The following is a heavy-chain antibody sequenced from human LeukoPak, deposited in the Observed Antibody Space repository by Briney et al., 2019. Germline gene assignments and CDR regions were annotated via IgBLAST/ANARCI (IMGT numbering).Heavy chain of an antibody. J-gene: IGHJ4*02. CDR3: ARDLGNYSGGSCLGY. D-gene: IGHD2-15*01. V-gene: IGHV1-18*01. CDR1: GYTFTSYG. CDR2: ISAYNGNT. Sequence: ASVKVSCKASGYTFTSYGISWVRQAPGQGLEWMGWISAYNGNTNYAQKLQGRVTMTTDTSTSTAYMELRSLRSDDTAVYYCARDLGNYSGGSCLGYWGQGTLVTVSS.